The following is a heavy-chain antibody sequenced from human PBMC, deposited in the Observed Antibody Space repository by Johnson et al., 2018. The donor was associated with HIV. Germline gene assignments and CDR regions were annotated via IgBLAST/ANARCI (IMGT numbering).Heavy chain of an antibody. J-gene: IGHJ3*02. D-gene: IGHD1-26*01. V-gene: IGHV3-33*06. CDR1: GFTFSSYG. CDR2: IWYDGSNK. Sequence: QVQLVESGGGVVQPGRSLRLSCAASGFTFSSYGMHWVRQAPGKGLEWVAVIWYDGSNKYYTDSVKGRFTISRDNSKNTLYLQMNSLRAEDTAVYYCAKDRPRVGATAPSGGMDFDIWGQGTMVTVSS. CDR3: AKDRPRVGATAPSGGMDFDI.